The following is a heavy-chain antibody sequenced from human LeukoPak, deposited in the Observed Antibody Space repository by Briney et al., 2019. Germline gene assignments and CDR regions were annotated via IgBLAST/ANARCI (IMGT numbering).Heavy chain of an antibody. J-gene: IGHJ4*02. CDR2: ISGSSYYI. CDR3: AKSHVSTATGTGRYFDY. D-gene: IGHD3-9*01. V-gene: IGHV3-21*04. CDR1: GFTFSSYT. Sequence: GGSLRLSCAASGFTFSSYTVNWIRQAPGKGLEWVSSISGSSYYIYYADSVRGRFTISRDNAKNTVYLQMDSLRAEDTAVYYCAKSHVSTATGTGRYFDYWGQGTLVTVSS.